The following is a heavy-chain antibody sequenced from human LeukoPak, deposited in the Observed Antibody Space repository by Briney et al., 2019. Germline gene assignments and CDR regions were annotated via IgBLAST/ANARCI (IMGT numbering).Heavy chain of an antibody. CDR3: ARGVYYDSSGYYSYYFDY. Sequence: SETLSLTCTVSGVSISSYYWSWIRQPPGKGLEWIGYIYYSGSTNYNPSLKSRVTISVDTSKNQFSLKLSSVTAADTAVYYCARGVYYDSSGYYSYYFDYWGQGTLVTVSS. CDR1: GVSISSYY. V-gene: IGHV4-59*01. CDR2: IYYSGST. D-gene: IGHD3-22*01. J-gene: IGHJ4*02.